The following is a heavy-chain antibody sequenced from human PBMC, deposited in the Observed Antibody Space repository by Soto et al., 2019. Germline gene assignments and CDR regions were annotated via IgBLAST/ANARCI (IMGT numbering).Heavy chain of an antibody. CDR3: ARHRGPTGPNY. J-gene: IGHJ4*02. CDR1: GDSINSSNYH. Sequence: SETLSLTCTVSGDSINSSNYHWGWIRQPPGKGLEWIGSVYYSGSTYYNPSLKSRVTISIDASKNQFSLNLNSVTATDTAVYYCARHRGPTGPNYWGQGTLVTVSS. V-gene: IGHV4-39*01. CDR2: VYYSGST. D-gene: IGHD3-10*01.